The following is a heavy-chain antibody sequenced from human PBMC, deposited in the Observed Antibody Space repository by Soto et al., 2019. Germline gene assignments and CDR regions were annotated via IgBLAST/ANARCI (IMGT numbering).Heavy chain of an antibody. V-gene: IGHV1-69*12. CDR1: GGTFSSYA. CDR2: IIPIFGTA. J-gene: IGHJ6*02. CDR3: ARDQDVSNYHGMDV. Sequence: QVQLVQSGAEVKKPGSSVKVSCKASGGTFSSYAISWVRQAPGQGLEWMGGIIPIFGTANYAQKFQGRVTIPAHESXNTAYMELSSLRSEDTAVYYCARDQDVSNYHGMDVWGQGTTVTVSS. D-gene: IGHD3-22*01.